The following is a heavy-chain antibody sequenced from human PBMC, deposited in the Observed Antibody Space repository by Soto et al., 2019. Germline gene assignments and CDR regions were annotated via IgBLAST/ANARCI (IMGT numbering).Heavy chain of an antibody. CDR2: INHSGST. J-gene: IGHJ4*02. V-gene: IGHV4-34*01. CDR3: ARYGGLKYSRHRFDY. D-gene: IGHD6-6*01. CDR1: GGSFSGYY. Sequence: QVQLQQWGAGLLKPSETLSLTCAVYGGSFSGYYWSWIRQPPGKGLEWIGEINHSGSTNYNPSLKSRVTISVDTSKNQFSLKLSSVTAADTAVYYCARYGGLKYSRHRFDYWGQGTLVTVSS.